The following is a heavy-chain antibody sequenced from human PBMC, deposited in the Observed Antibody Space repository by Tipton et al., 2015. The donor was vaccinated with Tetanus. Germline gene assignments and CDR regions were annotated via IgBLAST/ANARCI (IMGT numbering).Heavy chain of an antibody. CDR1: GGSISSSPYY. J-gene: IGHJ5*02. Sequence: TLSLTCTVSGGSISSSPYYWDWIRQPPGKGLEWIGSVSYSGTTNYTPSLKSRITISRDTSKNQFSLMLSSVTAADTAVYYCAKDLSIYDPIDPWGQGTLVTVSS. CDR3: AKDLSIYDPIDP. V-gene: IGHV4-39*02. CDR2: VSYSGTT. D-gene: IGHD3-22*01.